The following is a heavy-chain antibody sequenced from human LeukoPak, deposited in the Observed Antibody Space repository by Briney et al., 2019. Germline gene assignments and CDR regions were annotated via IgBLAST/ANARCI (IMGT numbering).Heavy chain of an antibody. Sequence: SETLSLTCTVSGGSISSYYWSWIRQPAGKGLEWIARIYTSGSTNYNPSLKSRVTMSVDTSKNQFSLKLSSVTAADTAVYYCARDFTMVRGARGLNWFDPWGQGTLVTVSS. CDR1: GGSISSYY. CDR2: IYTSGST. V-gene: IGHV4-4*07. J-gene: IGHJ5*02. D-gene: IGHD3-10*01. CDR3: ARDFTMVRGARGLNWFDP.